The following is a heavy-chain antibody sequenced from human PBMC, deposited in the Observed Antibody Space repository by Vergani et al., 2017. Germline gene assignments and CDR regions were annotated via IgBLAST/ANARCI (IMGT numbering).Heavy chain of an antibody. J-gene: IGHJ4*01. CDR3: VKEKIDLGSYFFDS. CDR1: GVTFSNSA. V-gene: IGHV3-23*01. CDR2: ISGPGLST. Sequence: EVHLLESGGGLVQSGGSLRLSCAASGVTFSNSAVSWVRQAPGRGLAWVSSISGPGLSTYYADSVKGRFSISRDNSKNTVFLQMHSLRAEDTAIYYCVKEKIDLGSYFFDSWGHGILVTVFS. D-gene: IGHD2/OR15-2a*01.